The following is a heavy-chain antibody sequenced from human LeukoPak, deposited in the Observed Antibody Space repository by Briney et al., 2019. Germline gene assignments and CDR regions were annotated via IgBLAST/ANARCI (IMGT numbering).Heavy chain of an antibody. J-gene: IGHJ3*02. V-gene: IGHV1-2*02. D-gene: IGHD3-22*01. Sequence: ASVKVSCKASGYTFTGYYMHWVRQAPGRGLEWMGWINPNSDGTNYAQKFQGRVTMTRDTSISTAYMELSRLRSDDTAVYYCSKIVVATDAFDIWGQGTMVNVSS. CDR3: SKIVVATDAFDI. CDR2: INPNSDGT. CDR1: GYTFTGYY.